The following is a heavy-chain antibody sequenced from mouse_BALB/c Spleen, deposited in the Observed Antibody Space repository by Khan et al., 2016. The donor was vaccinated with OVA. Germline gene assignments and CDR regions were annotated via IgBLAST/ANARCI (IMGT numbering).Heavy chain of an antibody. CDR3: ARGGSSGPAWFTY. J-gene: IGHJ3*01. CDR1: GYSITSGYF. V-gene: IGHV3-6*02. Sequence: EVQLLETGPGLVKPSQSLSLTCSVTGYSITSGYFWNWIRQFPGNKLEWMGYIRYDGDSNYNPSLKNRISITRDTSKNRFFLTLNSLIPEDTATYYCARGGSSGPAWFTYWGQGTLVTVSA. D-gene: IGHD3-1*01. CDR2: IRYDGDS.